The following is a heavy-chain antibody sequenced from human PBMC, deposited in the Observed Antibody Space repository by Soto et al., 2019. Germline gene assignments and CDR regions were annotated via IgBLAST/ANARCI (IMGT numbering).Heavy chain of an antibody. Sequence: EVQLVESGGGLVKPGGSLRVSCAASGITFSNAWMTWVRQAPGKGLEWVGRIKSKIDGGTTDYGVPVKGRFTISRDDSTSTLYLQMNSLKPEDTAVYYCTTGRYSSSLYFDSWGQGTLVTVSS. CDR3: TTGRYSSSLYFDS. D-gene: IGHD6-6*01. J-gene: IGHJ4*02. CDR1: GITFSNAW. CDR2: IKSKIDGGTT. V-gene: IGHV3-15*01.